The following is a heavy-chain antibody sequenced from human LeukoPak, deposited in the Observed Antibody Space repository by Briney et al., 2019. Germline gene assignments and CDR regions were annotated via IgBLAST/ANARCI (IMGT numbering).Heavy chain of an antibody. Sequence: GGSLRLSCVASGFTFDDYTMHWVRQAPGKGLEWVSGISWNSATMVFAGSVRGRFTISRDNAKNSLYLQMNSLRADDTALYYCAKGGHRSSPYNHMDVWGQGAKVTVSS. V-gene: IGHV3-9*01. CDR3: AKGGHRSSPYNHMDV. J-gene: IGHJ6*02. D-gene: IGHD3-10*01. CDR1: GFTFDDYT. CDR2: ISWNSATM.